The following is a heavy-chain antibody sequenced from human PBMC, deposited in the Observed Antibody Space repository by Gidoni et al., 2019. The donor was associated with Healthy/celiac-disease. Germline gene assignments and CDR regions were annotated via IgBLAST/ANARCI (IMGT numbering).Heavy chain of an antibody. J-gene: IGHJ4*02. CDR2: INAGNGNT. V-gene: IGHV1-3*01. CDR1: GYTFTSYA. CDR3: ARDDCGGDCPLDY. Sequence: QVQLVQSGAEVKKPGASVKVSCKASGYTFTSYAMHWVRQAPGQRLEWMGWINAGNGNTKYSQKFQGRVTITRDTSASTAYMELSSLRSEDTAVYYCARDDCGGDCPLDYWGQGTLVTVSS. D-gene: IGHD2-21*01.